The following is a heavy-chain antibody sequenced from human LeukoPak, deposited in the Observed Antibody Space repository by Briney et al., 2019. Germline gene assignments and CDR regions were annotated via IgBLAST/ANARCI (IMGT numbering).Heavy chain of an antibody. V-gene: IGHV4-59*01. J-gene: IGHJ4*02. D-gene: IGHD1/OR15-1a*01. Sequence: SETLSLTCTVSSGSISNSYRTWIRQPPGKGLEWIGHFSHSGSTNYNPSLNSRVTISVDTSKNQFFLNLRSVTAADTALYYCAEKDGTLWGQGILVTVAS. CDR3: AEKDGTL. CDR2: FSHSGST. CDR1: SGSISNSY.